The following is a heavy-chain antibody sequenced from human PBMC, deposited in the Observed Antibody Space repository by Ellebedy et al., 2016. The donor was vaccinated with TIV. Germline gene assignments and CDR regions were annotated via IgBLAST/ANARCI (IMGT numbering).Heavy chain of an antibody. V-gene: IGHV3-48*01. CDR1: GFIISGDW. J-gene: IGHJ3*02. CDR2: ISTSSSVI. D-gene: IGHD5-24*01. CDR3: ANGAYDI. Sequence: GESLKISCAASGFIISGDWMSWVRQAPGKGLEWLSYISTSSSVIYYADSVKGRFTISRDNAKNSLYLQMNSLTAADTAVYYCANGAYDIWGQGTMVTVSS.